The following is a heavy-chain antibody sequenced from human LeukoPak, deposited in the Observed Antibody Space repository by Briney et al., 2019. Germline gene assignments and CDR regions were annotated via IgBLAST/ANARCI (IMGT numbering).Heavy chain of an antibody. Sequence: PGRSLRLSCTASGFTFGDYAMSWVRQAPGKGLEWVGFIRSKAYGGTTEYAASVKGRFTISRDDSKSIAYLQMNSLKTEDTAVYYCTRTRCSGGSCYFDYWGQGTLVTVPS. D-gene: IGHD2-15*01. CDR1: GFTFGDYA. J-gene: IGHJ4*02. CDR3: TRTRCSGGSCYFDY. CDR2: IRSKAYGGTT. V-gene: IGHV3-49*04.